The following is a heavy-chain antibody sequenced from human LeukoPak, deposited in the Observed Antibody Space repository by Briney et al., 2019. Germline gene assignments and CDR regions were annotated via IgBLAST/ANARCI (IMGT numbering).Heavy chain of an antibody. Sequence: GGSLRLPCAASGFTFSSYGMHWVRQAPGKGLEWVAFISYDGSTKYYADSVEGRFTISRDNSKNTLYVQMNSLRAEDTAVYYCAKDERWRRSDFHGGFDYWGQGALVTVSS. D-gene: IGHD2-21*02. V-gene: IGHV3-30*18. CDR2: ISYDGSTK. CDR1: GFTFSSYG. J-gene: IGHJ4*02. CDR3: AKDERWRRSDFHGGFDY.